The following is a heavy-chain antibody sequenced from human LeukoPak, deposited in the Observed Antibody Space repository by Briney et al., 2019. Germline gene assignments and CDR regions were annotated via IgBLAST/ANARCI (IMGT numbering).Heavy chain of an antibody. J-gene: IGHJ4*02. CDR3: AREARQSGYDPEPLDY. CDR2: IIPIFGTA. V-gene: IGHV1-69*13. CDR1: GGTFGSYA. D-gene: IGHD3-3*01. Sequence: SVKVSCKASGGTFGSYAISWVRQASGQGLEWMGGIIPIFGTANYAQKFQGRVTITADESTSTAYMELSSLRSEDTAVYYCAREARQSGYDPEPLDYWGQGTLVTVSS.